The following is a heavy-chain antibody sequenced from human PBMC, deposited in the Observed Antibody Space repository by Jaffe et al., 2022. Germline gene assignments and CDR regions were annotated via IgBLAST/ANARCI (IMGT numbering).Heavy chain of an antibody. V-gene: IGHV4-59*01. J-gene: IGHJ3*02. CDR1: GGSISSYS. CDR3: ARVGPLGHDAFDI. Sequence: QVQLQESGPGLVKPSETLSLTCTVSGGSISSYSWSWIRRPPGKGLEWIGYIYNSGSTNYNPSLKSRVTISVDTSKNQFSLNLSSVTAADTAVYYCARVGPLGHDAFDIWGQGTMVIVSS. CDR2: IYNSGST.